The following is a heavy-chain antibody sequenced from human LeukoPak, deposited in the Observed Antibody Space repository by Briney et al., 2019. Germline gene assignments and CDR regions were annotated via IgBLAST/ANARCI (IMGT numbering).Heavy chain of an antibody. CDR3: RGDSSGYYSDYGMDV. CDR2: IRSKAYGGTT. J-gene: IGHJ6*02. D-gene: IGHD3-22*01. CDR1: GFTFGDYA. Sequence: GGSPRLSCTASGFTFGDYAMSWVRQAPGKGLEWVSFIRSKAYGGTTEYAASVKGRFTISRDDSKSIAYLQMNSLKTEDTAVYYCRGDSSGYYSDYGMDVWGQGTTVTVSS. V-gene: IGHV3-49*04.